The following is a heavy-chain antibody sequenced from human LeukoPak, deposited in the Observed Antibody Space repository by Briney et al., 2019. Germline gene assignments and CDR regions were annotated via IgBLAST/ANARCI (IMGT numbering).Heavy chain of an antibody. CDR1: GFPFSSYG. CDR2: IWYDGTNK. Sequence: GGSLRLSCAASGFPFSSYGIHWVRQAPGTGLEWVAVIWYDGTNKYYADSVKGRFTISRDNSKNTLYLQMNSLRAEDTAVYYCAKDHCSSTSCYSAYWGQGTLVTVSS. CDR3: AKDHCSSTSCYSAY. D-gene: IGHD2-2*01. V-gene: IGHV3-30*02. J-gene: IGHJ4*02.